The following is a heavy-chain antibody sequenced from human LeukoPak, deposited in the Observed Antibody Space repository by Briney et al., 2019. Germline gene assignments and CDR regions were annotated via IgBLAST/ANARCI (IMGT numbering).Heavy chain of an antibody. J-gene: IGHJ4*02. Sequence: PGGSLRLSCAASGFSFSSYAMSWVRQAPGKGLEWVSGISGSDGSTYSADSVKGRFTISRGNSKNTLYLQMNSLRAEDTAVYYCARESDFWSGYSGYWGQGTLVTVSS. CDR1: GFSFSSYA. CDR2: ISGSDGST. CDR3: ARESDFWSGYSGY. V-gene: IGHV3-23*01. D-gene: IGHD3-3*01.